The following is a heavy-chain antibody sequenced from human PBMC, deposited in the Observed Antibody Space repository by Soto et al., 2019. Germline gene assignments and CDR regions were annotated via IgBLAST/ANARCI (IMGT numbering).Heavy chain of an antibody. V-gene: IGHV3-9*01. Sequence: EVQLVESGGGLVQPGRSLRLSCAASGFTFDDYAMHWVRQAPGKGLEWVSGISWNSGSIGYADSVKGRFTISRDNAKNSLYLQMNSLRAEDTALDYCAKDKWGGVLGACDIWGQGTLVTVSS. CDR1: GFTFDDYA. J-gene: IGHJ3*02. CDR2: ISWNSGSI. D-gene: IGHD3-16*01. CDR3: AKDKWGGVLGACDI.